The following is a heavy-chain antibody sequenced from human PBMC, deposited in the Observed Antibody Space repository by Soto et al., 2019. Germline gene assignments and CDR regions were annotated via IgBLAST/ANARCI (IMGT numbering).Heavy chain of an antibody. J-gene: IGHJ4*02. CDR3: VKWHTSNFDSLPFTGFDF. CDR2: MSGDGRT. V-gene: IGHV3-23*01. D-gene: IGHD3-22*01. Sequence: GVSLRLSCLGSGFTFSYSGMAWVRQAPGKGLEWLSVMSGDGRTRYAFSVTGRFTISRDNSKNTLYLQMRSLRAEDAAAYYCVKWHTSNFDSLPFTGFDFWGQGTQVTVSS. CDR1: GFTFSYSG.